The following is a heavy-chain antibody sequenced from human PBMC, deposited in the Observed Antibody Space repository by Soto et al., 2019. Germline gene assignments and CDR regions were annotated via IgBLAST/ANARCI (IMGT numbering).Heavy chain of an antibody. CDR1: GFTFSSYA. J-gene: IGHJ6*02. CDR3: ARVVRYFDTPYGMDV. V-gene: IGHV3-23*01. D-gene: IGHD3-9*01. Sequence: EVQLLESGEGLVQPGGSLKLSCAASGFTFSSYAMSWVRQAPGKGLEWVSGIGGSGGNTYYADSVKGRFTISRDNSKNTLLLQRNSLRAEDTAEYYCARVVRYFDTPYGMDVWGQGTTVTVSS. CDR2: IGGSGGNT.